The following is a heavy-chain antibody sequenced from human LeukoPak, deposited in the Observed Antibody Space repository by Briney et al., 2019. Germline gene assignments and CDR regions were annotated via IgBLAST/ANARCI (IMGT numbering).Heavy chain of an antibody. Sequence: GGSLRLSCAASGFTVSSNYMTWVRQAPGKGLEWVSVIHGGGGTYYADSVRGRFTISRDNSKNTLYLQMSSLRAEDTAVYYCASSKYGSGSHNWFDPWGQGTLVTVSS. D-gene: IGHD3-10*01. CDR1: GFTVSSNY. V-gene: IGHV3-53*01. J-gene: IGHJ5*02. CDR2: IHGGGGT. CDR3: ASSKYGSGSHNWFDP.